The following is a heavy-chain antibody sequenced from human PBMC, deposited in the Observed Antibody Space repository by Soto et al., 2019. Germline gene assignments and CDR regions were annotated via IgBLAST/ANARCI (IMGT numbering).Heavy chain of an antibody. Sequence: SETLSLTCTVSGGSMRNYFWTWIRQTPGKGLEWIGYIHYSGTTSFFPSYNPSLRSRVTISEDTSENQFSLMLLSVTTADTAVNLCAAGEASRRTLAPSCLDFWGQGPLVTVSS. CDR2: IHYSGTT. J-gene: IGHJ4*02. V-gene: IGHV4-59*01. CDR1: GGSMRNYF. CDR3: AAGEASRRTLAPSCLDF. D-gene: IGHD6-13*01.